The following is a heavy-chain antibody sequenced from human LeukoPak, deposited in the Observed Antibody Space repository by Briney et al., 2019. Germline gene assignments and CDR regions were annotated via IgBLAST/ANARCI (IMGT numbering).Heavy chain of an antibody. D-gene: IGHD3-10*01. V-gene: IGHV3-30*02. CDR2: TWYDGSKK. CDR3: ARDQFGELVVCTFHI. CDR1: GFTFSSCG. Sequence: GSLRLSCAASGFTFSSCGMHWVRQAPGKGLEWVALTWYDGSKKYYADSVKGRFTISRDDSKNTLYLQMNSLRAEDTAVYYCARDQFGELVVCTFHIWGQGTMVTVSS. J-gene: IGHJ3*02.